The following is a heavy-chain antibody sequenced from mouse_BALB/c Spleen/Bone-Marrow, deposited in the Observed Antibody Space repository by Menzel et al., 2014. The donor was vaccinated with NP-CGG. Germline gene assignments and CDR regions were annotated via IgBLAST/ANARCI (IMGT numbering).Heavy chain of an antibody. CDR1: GDSITSGY. CDR3: ATYDGYCFDY. CDR2: ISYSGST. D-gene: IGHD2-3*01. V-gene: IGHV3-8*02. Sequence: EVHLVESGPSLVKPPQTLSLTCSVTGDSITSGYWNWIRKLPGNKLEYMGYISYSGSTYYNPSLKSRISITRDTSKNQYYLKLNSVTTEDTATYYCATYDGYCFDYWGQGTTLTVSS. J-gene: IGHJ2*01.